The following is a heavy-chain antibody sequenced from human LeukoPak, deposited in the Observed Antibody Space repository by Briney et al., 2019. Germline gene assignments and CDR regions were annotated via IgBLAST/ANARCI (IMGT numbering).Heavy chain of an antibody. CDR3: ATGEVPGYSGSYYVAY. J-gene: IGHJ4*02. D-gene: IGHD1-26*01. CDR2: FDPGDGET. CDR1: GYTLTELS. V-gene: IGHV1-24*01. Sequence: ASVKVSCKVSGYTLTELSMHWVRQAPGKGLEWMGGFDPGDGETIYAQKFQGRVTMTEDTSTDTAYMELSSLRSEDTAVYYCATGEVPGYSGSYYVAYWGQGTLVTVSS.